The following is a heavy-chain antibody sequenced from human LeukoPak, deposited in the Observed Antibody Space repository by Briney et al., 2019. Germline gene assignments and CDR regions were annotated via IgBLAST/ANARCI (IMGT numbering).Heavy chain of an antibody. Sequence: ASVKVSCKASGYTFTNYAMNWVRQAPGQGLEWMGWIHPSTGNPTYAQGFTGRFVFSLDTSVSTAYLQISSLKAEDTAVYFCARAFQSLGGLSLPDYWGQGTLVTVSS. CDR1: GYTFTNYA. CDR2: IHPSTGNP. V-gene: IGHV7-4-1*02. CDR3: ARAFQSLGGLSLPDY. J-gene: IGHJ4*02. D-gene: IGHD3-16*02.